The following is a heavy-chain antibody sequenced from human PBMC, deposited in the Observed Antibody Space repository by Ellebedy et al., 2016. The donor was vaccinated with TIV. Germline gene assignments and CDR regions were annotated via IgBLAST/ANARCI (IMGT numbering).Heavy chain of an antibody. CDR1: GGSISSYY. Sequence: SETLSLTCTVSGGSISSYYWSWIRQPPGKGLEWIGYIYYSGSTNYNPSLKGRVTISVDTSKNQFSLKLSSVTAADTAVYYCARAFGYSGYRGWFDPWGQGTLVTVSS. J-gene: IGHJ5*02. CDR3: ARAFGYSGYRGWFDP. CDR2: IYYSGST. D-gene: IGHD5-12*01. V-gene: IGHV4-59*01.